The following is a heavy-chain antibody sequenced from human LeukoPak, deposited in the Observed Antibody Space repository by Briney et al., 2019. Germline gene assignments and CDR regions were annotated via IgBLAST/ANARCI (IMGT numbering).Heavy chain of an antibody. J-gene: IGHJ4*02. D-gene: IGHD5-18*01. Sequence: GGSLRRNCAASGFTFSSYAMSWVRQAPGKGLEWVSAISGSGGSTYYADSVKGRFTISRDNSKNTLYLQMNSLRAEDTAVYYCAKVSGYSYGGPDYWGQGTLVTVSS. CDR3: AKVSGYSYGGPDY. CDR1: GFTFSSYA. V-gene: IGHV3-23*01. CDR2: ISGSGGST.